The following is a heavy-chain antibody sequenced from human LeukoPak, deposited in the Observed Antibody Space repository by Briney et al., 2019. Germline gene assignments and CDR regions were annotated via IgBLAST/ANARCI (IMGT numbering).Heavy chain of an antibody. Sequence: SETLSLTCTVSGGSISSSSYYWGWIRQPPGKGLEWIGSVYYSGSIYYNPSLKSRVTILVDMSKNQFSLKLSSVTAADTAVYYCARDRGGTASYYYYMDVWGKGTTVTVSS. CDR3: ARDRGGTASYYYYMDV. V-gene: IGHV4-39*07. J-gene: IGHJ6*03. CDR1: GGSISSSSYY. CDR2: VYYSGSI. D-gene: IGHD2-15*01.